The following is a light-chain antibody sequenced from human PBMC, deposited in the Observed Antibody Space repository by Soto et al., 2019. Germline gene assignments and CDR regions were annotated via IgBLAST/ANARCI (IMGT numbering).Light chain of an antibody. V-gene: IGLV2-14*01. Sequence: QSALTQRASVSGSPGQSITISCTGTSSDVGGYNYVSWYQQHPGKAPKLMIYEVSNRPSGVSNRFSGSKSGNTASLTISGLQAEDEADYYCSSYTSSSTQVVFGGGTKLTVL. CDR3: SSYTSSSTQVV. CDR1: SSDVGGYNY. J-gene: IGLJ2*01. CDR2: EVS.